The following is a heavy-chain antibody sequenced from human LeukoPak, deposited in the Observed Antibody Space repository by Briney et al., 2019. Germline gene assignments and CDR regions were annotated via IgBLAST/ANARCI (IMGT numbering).Heavy chain of an antibody. J-gene: IGHJ4*02. CDR3: ANPLIAGTGDVMEGY. Sequence: GGSLRLSCAASGFTFSSYGMHWVRQAPGKGLEWVAIIRSDGSNKYYADSVKGRFTISRDNSKNTLYLQMNSLRAEDTAVYYCANPLIAGTGDVMEGYWGQGTLVTVSS. V-gene: IGHV3-30*02. D-gene: IGHD6-13*01. CDR2: IRSDGSNK. CDR1: GFTFSSYG.